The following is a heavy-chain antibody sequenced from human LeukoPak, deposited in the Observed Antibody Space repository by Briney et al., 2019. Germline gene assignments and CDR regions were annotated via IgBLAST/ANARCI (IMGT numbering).Heavy chain of an antibody. D-gene: IGHD5-12*01. CDR2: IHPDGSIT. V-gene: IGHV3-74*03. CDR3: APQQTYSPYNWFDP. J-gene: IGHJ5*02. Sequence: GGSLRLSCAGSGFTISNYWMHWVRQAPGTGLVWVSRIHPDGSITTCADSVKGRFTISRDNAKNTLYLQMNSLRAEDTAVYYCAPQQTYSPYNWFDPWGQGTLVTVSS. CDR1: GFTISNYW.